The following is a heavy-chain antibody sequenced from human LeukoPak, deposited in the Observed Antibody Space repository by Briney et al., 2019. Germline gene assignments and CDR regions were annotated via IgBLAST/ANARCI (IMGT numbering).Heavy chain of an antibody. Sequence: GGSLRLSCAASGFTFDKAWMTWVRQAPGKGLEWVGRIKSKIHGGTIDYAAPVKGRFTISRDDSENTVYLQMSSLRTEDTAMYYYTTSPVPSIDYWGQGIQVTVSS. J-gene: IGHJ4*02. CDR3: TTSPVPSIDY. D-gene: IGHD6-19*01. CDR1: GFTFDKAW. CDR2: IKSKIHGGTI. V-gene: IGHV3-15*01.